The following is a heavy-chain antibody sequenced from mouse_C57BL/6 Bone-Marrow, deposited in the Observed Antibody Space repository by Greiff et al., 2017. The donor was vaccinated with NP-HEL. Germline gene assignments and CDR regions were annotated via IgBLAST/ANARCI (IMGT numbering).Heavy chain of an antibody. CDR2: IYPGDGAT. V-gene: IGHV1-82*01. D-gene: IGHD1-1*01. CDR3: ARRYYGSSPYWYFDV. Sequence: QVQLQQSGPELVKPGASVKISCKASGYAFSSSWMNWVKQRPGKGLAWIGRIYPGDGATNYNGKFKGKATLTADKSSSTAYMQLSSLTSEDSAVYFWARRYYGSSPYWYFDVWGTGTTVTVSA. CDR1: GYAFSSSW. J-gene: IGHJ1*03.